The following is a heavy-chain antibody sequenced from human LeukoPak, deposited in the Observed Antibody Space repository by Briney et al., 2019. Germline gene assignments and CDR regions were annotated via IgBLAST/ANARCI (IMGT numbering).Heavy chain of an antibody. D-gene: IGHD7-27*01. J-gene: IGHJ4*02. CDR3: AKDGGLWVSAHWGDS. CDR2: IYSGGNT. V-gene: IGHV3-53*01. CDR1: GFTVSSNY. Sequence: GGSLRLSCAASGFTVSSNYMSWVRQAPGKGLEWVSVIYSGGNTYYADSVKGRFTVSRDNSKNTLFLQMNSLRAEDTAVYYCAKDGGLWVSAHWGDSWGRGTLVTVSS.